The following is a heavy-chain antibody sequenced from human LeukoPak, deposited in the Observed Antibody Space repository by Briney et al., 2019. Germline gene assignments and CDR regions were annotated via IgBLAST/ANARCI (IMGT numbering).Heavy chain of an antibody. CDR2: AYQGGST. Sequence: SETLSLTCTVSGGSISSSSNYWGWIRQPPGKGLEWIGSAYQGGSTYYNPSLKSRVTMSVDTSKNQFSLQLTSVTASDTAVYYCASPTYDSSGYYHLKWGQGILVTVSS. CDR3: ASPTYDSSGYYHLK. J-gene: IGHJ4*02. CDR1: GGSISSSSNY. V-gene: IGHV4-39*01. D-gene: IGHD3-22*01.